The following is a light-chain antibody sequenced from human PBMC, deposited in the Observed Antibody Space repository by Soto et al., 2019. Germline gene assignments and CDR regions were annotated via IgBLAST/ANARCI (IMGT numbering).Light chain of an antibody. CDR3: QSYDSSLRRV. V-gene: IGLV1-40*01. CDR1: SSNIGAGYD. Sequence: QSVLTQPPSVSGAPGRRVTISCTGSSSNIGAGYDVHWYQQLPGTSPKLLIYTNNKRPSGVPDRFSGSKSGTSASLAITGLQADDEADYYCQSYDSSLRRVFGTGTKATVL. J-gene: IGLJ1*01. CDR2: TNN.